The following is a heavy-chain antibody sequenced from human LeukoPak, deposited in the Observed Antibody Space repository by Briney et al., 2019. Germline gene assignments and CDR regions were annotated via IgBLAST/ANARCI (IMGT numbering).Heavy chain of an antibody. CDR1: GFTFSSYG. D-gene: IGHD6-13*01. CDR2: LSYAGNNK. V-gene: IGHV3-30*18. Sequence: GGSLRLSCEASGFTFSSYGMHWVRQAPGKGLEWVAVLSYAGNNKYYADSVNGRFTISRDNSKNTLYLQMNSLTAEDTAVYYCAKDRSAAASYYYSGMDVWGQGTTVTVSS. CDR3: AKDRSAAASYYYSGMDV. J-gene: IGHJ6*02.